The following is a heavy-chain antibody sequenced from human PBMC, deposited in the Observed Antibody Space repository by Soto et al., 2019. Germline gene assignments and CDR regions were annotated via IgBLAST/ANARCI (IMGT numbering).Heavy chain of an antibody. D-gene: IGHD1-7*01. CDR1: GYTFTSYY. V-gene: IGHV1-46*01. J-gene: IGHJ6*02. CDR3: ARDYVNWNYVSSGMDV. Sequence: QVQLVQSGAEVKKPGASVKVSCKASGYTFTSYYMHWVRQAPGQGLEWMGIINPSGGSTSYAQKFQGRVTMTRDTSTSTVYMELSSLRSEDTAVYYCARDYVNWNYVSSGMDVWGQGTTVTVSS. CDR2: INPSGGST.